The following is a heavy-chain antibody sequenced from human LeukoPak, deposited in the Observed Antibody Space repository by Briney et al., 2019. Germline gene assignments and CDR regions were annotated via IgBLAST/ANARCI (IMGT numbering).Heavy chain of an antibody. CDR3: ARDHYDSSGSDY. Sequence: GGSLRPSCAASGFTVSSNYMSWVRQAPGKGLEWVSVIYSGGSTYYADSVKGRFTIFRDNSKNTLYLQMNSLRAEDTAVYYCARDHYDSSGSDYWGQGTLVTVSS. D-gene: IGHD3-22*01. V-gene: IGHV3-53*01. CDR2: IYSGGST. CDR1: GFTVSSNY. J-gene: IGHJ4*02.